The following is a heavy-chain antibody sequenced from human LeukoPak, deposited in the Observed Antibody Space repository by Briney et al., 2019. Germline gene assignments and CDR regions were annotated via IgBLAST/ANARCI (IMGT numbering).Heavy chain of an antibody. Sequence: GASVKVSCKASGGTFSSYAISWVRQAPGQGLEWMGMINPSGGRTTYAKKFQGRVTMTRDTSTNTVYTELSSLRSDDTAVYYCARDYYGGHNLYNFDFWGQGTRVIVSS. J-gene: IGHJ4*02. CDR1: GGTFSSYA. V-gene: IGHV1-46*01. CDR2: INPSGGRT. D-gene: IGHD3-10*01. CDR3: ARDYYGGHNLYNFDF.